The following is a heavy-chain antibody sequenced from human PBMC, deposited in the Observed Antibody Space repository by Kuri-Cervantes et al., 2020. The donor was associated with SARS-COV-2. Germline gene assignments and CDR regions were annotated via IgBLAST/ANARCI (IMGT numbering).Heavy chain of an antibody. J-gene: IGHJ4*02. CDR2: IYYSGST. V-gene: IGHV4-39*07. D-gene: IGHD2-21*02. CDR3: ARGGCGGDCSLDY. Sequence: SETLSLTCTVSGGSISSSSYYWGWIRQPPGKGLEWIGSIYYSGSTYYNPSLKSRVTVSVDTSKSQFSLRLNSVTAADTAVYYCARGGCGGDCSLDYWGQGTLVTVSS. CDR1: GGSISSSSYY.